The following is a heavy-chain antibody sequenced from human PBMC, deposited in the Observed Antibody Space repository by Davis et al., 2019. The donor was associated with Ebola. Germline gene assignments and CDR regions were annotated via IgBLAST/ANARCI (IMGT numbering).Heavy chain of an antibody. Sequence: PGGSLRLSCAASGFTFSSFAMSWVRQAPGKGLEWVSSISGSGVSTYYADSVKGRFTISRDTSRNTLYLQINSLRAEDTAVYFCAKDSHDYSNYGYFDYWGQGTRVTVSS. CDR1: GFTFSSFA. CDR3: AKDSHDYSNYGYFDY. CDR2: ISGSGVST. V-gene: IGHV3-23*01. D-gene: IGHD4-11*01. J-gene: IGHJ4*02.